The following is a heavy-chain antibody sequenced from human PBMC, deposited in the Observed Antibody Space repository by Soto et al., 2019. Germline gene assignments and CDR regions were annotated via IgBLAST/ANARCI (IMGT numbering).Heavy chain of an antibody. D-gene: IGHD3-10*01. CDR3: AIQPRFGAPSVGYYGMDV. CDR2: IIPIFGTA. CDR1: GGTFSSYA. V-gene: IGHV1-69*01. Sequence: QVQLVQSGAEVKKPGSSVKVSCKASGGTFSSYAISWVRQAPGQGLEWMGGIIPIFGTANYAQKFQGRVTITADESTSTAYMELSSLRSEDTAVYYCAIQPRFGAPSVGYYGMDVWGQGTTVTVSS. J-gene: IGHJ6*02.